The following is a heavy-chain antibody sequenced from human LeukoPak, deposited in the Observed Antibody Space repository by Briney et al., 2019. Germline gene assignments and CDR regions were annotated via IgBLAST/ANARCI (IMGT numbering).Heavy chain of an antibody. CDR2: INPDSGGA. CDR3: ASQTWNYYFDY. D-gene: IGHD1-1*01. J-gene: IGHJ4*02. V-gene: IGHV1-2*06. Sequence: ASVKVSCKASGGTFSSYAISWVRQAPGQGLEWMGRINPDSGGADYALKFQGRVTMTRDTSISTAYMDLSRLRSDDTAVYYCASQTWNYYFDYWGQGTLVTVSS. CDR1: GGTFSSYA.